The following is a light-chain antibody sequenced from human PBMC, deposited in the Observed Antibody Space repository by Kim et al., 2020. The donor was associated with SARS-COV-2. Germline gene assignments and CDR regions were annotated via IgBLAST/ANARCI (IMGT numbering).Light chain of an antibody. CDR3: QQSYSTPHT. CDR1: QTISGY. Sequence: DIQMTQSPSSLSASVGDRVTITCRASQTISGYLNWYQQKPGKAPKLLIYETSSLHSGVPSRFSGSESGTDFTLTISSLQPEDFATYYCQQSYSTPHTFGQGTKLEI. J-gene: IGKJ2*01. CDR2: ETS. V-gene: IGKV1-39*01.